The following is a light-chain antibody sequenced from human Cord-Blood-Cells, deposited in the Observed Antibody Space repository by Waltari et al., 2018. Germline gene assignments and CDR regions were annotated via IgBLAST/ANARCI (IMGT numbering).Light chain of an antibody. CDR3: SSYTSSSTLV. CDR1: SRDVGGYHY. J-gene: IGLJ2*01. V-gene: IGLV2-14*01. Sequence: QSALTQPASWSGSTGQSITTPCPGTSRDVGGYHYVSWYHQHPGKAPKLMIYDVSNRPSGVSNRFSGSKSGNTASLTISGLQAEDEADYYCSSYTSSSTLVFGGGTKLTVL. CDR2: DVS.